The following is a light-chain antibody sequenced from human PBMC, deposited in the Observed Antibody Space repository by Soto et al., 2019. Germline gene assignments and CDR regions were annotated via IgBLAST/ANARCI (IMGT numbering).Light chain of an antibody. J-gene: IGKJ4*02. CDR3: QQYNKWPLT. V-gene: IGKV3-15*01. Sequence: EIVMTQSPATLSVSPGERATLSCRASQSVSNNLAWYQQKPGQAPRLLIYHASTRATGIPARFSGRGSGTNITLTISTLQSEDLVVYYCQQYNKWPLTFGGETKVEIK. CDR2: HAS. CDR1: QSVSNN.